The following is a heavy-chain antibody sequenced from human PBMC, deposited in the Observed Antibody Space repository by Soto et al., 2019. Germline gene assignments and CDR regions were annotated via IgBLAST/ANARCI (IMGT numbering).Heavy chain of an antibody. D-gene: IGHD4-17*01. Sequence: EVQLVESGGGLVQPGGSLRLSCAASGFTFSTYTMNWVRQAPGKGLEWVSYISRSSSAIYYADSVKGRFTMSRDNAKKSLYLQMNSLRAEDTAVYYCERDQDYAFDLWGQGTKVTVSP. CDR2: ISRSSSAI. J-gene: IGHJ3*01. CDR3: ERDQDYAFDL. V-gene: IGHV3-48*01. CDR1: GFTFSTYT.